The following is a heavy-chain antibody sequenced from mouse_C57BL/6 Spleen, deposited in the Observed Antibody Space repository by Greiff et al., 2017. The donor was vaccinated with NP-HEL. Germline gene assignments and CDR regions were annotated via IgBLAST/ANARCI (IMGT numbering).Heavy chain of an antibody. CDR3: ARGVSYFDY. V-gene: IGHV1-50*01. Sequence: QVQLQQPGAELVKPGASVKLSCKASGYTFTSYWMQWVKQRPGQGLEWIGEIDPSDSYTNYNQKFKGKATLTVDTSSSTAYMQLSSLTSEDSAVYYCARGVSYFDYWGPGTTLTVSS. J-gene: IGHJ2*01. CDR1: GYTFTSYW. CDR2: IDPSDSYT.